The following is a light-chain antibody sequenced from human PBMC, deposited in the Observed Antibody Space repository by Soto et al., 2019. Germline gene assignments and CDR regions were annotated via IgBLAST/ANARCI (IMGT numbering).Light chain of an antibody. CDR3: TSFTAGSTWI. CDR2: EVT. J-gene: IGLJ2*01. CDR1: SSDVGGYNY. V-gene: IGLV2-14*01. Sequence: QSALTQPASVSGSPGQSITISCTGSSSDVGGYNYVSWFQQYPGKAPKLMVYEVTNRPSGASDRFSGSKSGNTASLTISRLQAEDEADYYCTSFTAGSTWIFGGGTKLTVL.